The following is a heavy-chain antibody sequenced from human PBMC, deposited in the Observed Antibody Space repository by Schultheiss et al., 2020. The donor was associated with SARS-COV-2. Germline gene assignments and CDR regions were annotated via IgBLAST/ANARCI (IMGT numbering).Heavy chain of an antibody. CDR3: ARGYDFWSGYHFDY. CDR1: GFTFSSYD. Sequence: GESLKISCAASGFTFSSYDMHWVRQATGKGLEWVSAIGTAGDTYYPGSVKGRFTISRENAKNSLYLQMNSLRAEDTAVYYCARGYDFWSGYHFDYWGQGTLVTVSS. J-gene: IGHJ4*02. CDR2: IGTAGDT. V-gene: IGHV3-13*01. D-gene: IGHD3-3*01.